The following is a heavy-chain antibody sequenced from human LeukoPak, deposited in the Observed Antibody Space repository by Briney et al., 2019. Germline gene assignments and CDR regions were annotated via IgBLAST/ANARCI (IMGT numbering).Heavy chain of an antibody. Sequence: GGSLRLSCAASGFTFSTYEMNWVRQAPGKGLEWVSYISSSRTTIYYADSVKGRFTISRDNAKNSLYLQMNSLRAEDTALYYCARGYSSGWYRRVYFDYWGQGTLVTVSS. J-gene: IGHJ4*02. CDR3: ARGYSSGWYRRVYFDY. CDR1: GFTFSTYE. V-gene: IGHV3-48*03. CDR2: ISSSRTTI. D-gene: IGHD6-19*01.